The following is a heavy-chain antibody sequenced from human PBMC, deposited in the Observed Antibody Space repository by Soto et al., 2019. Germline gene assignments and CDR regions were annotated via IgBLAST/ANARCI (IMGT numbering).Heavy chain of an antibody. CDR3: ATRDQLLDFDY. CDR2: SSVIGGST. CDR1: GCTFSRYA. D-gene: IGHD2-2*01. V-gene: IGHV3-23*01. J-gene: IGHJ4*02. Sequence: SFAASGCTFSRYAMSGVRQARWRGGEWVGASSVIGGSTYSAASVKGRFTISRHNSKNTLYLQMNSLRAEDTAVYYCATRDQLLDFDYWGQGTLVTVSS.